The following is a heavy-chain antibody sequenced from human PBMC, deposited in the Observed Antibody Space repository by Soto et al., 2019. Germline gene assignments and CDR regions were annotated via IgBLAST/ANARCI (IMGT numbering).Heavy chain of an antibody. D-gene: IGHD5-18*01. J-gene: IGHJ4*02. Sequence: QVQLQQWGAGLLKPSETLSLTCAVYGGSFSSYYWSWIRQPPGKGLEWIGEINHSGSTNYNPSLKSRVTISVDTSKNQLSLKLSSVTAADTAVYYCARRQLNNHFDYWGQGTLVTVSS. CDR1: GGSFSSYY. V-gene: IGHV4-34*01. CDR2: INHSGST. CDR3: ARRQLNNHFDY.